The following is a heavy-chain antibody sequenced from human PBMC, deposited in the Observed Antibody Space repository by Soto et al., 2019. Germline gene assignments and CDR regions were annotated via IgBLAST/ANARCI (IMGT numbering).Heavy chain of an antibody. CDR1: GGSINFYY. CDR2: FYYSGST. V-gene: IGHV4-59*06. J-gene: IGHJ5*02. Sequence: SETLCLTCTVSGGSINFYYGSWIRQHPGKGLEWIGSFYYSGSTYYNPSLKSRVTISVNTSKNQFSLKLSSVTAADTAVYYCARSVFPWGQGTLVTVSS. CDR3: ARSVFP.